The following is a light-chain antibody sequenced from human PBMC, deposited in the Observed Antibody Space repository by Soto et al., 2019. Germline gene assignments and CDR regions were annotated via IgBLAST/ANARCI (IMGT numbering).Light chain of an antibody. J-gene: IGLJ1*01. V-gene: IGLV2-14*01. CDR1: SSDVGAWNF. CDR2: EDT. CDR3: SSYTSSNTPYV. Sequence: QSALTHAASVSGSPGQSISISCTGSSSDVGAWNFVSCYRHHSGKAPKLTLYEDTPHPSGFSSRFSRSKSGNTASLTISGLQADGEANYYCSSYTSSNTPYVFGTGTKVTVL.